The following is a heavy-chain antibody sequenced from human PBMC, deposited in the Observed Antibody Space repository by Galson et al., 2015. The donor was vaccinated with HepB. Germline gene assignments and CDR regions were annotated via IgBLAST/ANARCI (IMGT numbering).Heavy chain of an antibody. J-gene: IGHJ6*02. CDR1: GYIFTSYG. Sequence: SVKVSCKASGYIFTSYGISWVRQAPGQGLEWIGWISGYNGNTNSAQKLQGRVTMSTDTSTSTAYMELRSLRSDDTAVYYCARVWVITLVRGDIINNMDVWGQGTTVTVSS. V-gene: IGHV1-18*04. D-gene: IGHD3-10*01. CDR2: ISGYNGNT. CDR3: ARVWVITLVRGDIINNMDV.